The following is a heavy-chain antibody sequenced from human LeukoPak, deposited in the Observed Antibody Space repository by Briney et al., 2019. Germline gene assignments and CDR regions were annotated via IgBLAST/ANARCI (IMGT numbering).Heavy chain of an antibody. CDR2: ISGSGGST. CDR3: AKDLNYGLRWYPEVYYYGMDV. V-gene: IGHV3-23*01. Sequence: GGSLRLSCAASGFTFSSYAMSWVRQAPGKGLEWVSAISGSGGSTYYADSVKGRFTISRDNSKNTLHLQMNSLRAEDTAVYYRAKDLNYGLRWYPEVYYYGMDVWGQGTTVTVSS. CDR1: GFTFSSYA. J-gene: IGHJ6*02. D-gene: IGHD4-23*01.